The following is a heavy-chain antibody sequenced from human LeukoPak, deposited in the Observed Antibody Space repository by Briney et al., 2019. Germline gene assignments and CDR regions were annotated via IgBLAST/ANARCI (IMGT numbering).Heavy chain of an antibody. CDR3: ARDLYYFGSGSYVPGLPDY. J-gene: IGHJ4*02. CDR1: GFTFSSYE. D-gene: IGHD3-10*01. Sequence: PGGSLRLSCVVSGFTFSSYEMNWVRQAPGMGLEWVSYICSRGSYIYYAESVKGRFTISRDNAKNSLYLQMNSLRAEDTAVHYCARDLYYFGSGSYVPGLPDYWGQGTLVTVSS. V-gene: IGHV3-48*03. CDR2: ICSRGSYI.